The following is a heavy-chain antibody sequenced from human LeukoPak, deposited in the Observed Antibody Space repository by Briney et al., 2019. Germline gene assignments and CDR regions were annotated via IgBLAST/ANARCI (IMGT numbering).Heavy chain of an antibody. CDR1: GGTFSSYA. J-gene: IGHJ3*02. CDR3: ARDLVVVDDDAFDI. Sequence: SVKVSCKASGGTFSSYAISWVRQAPGQGLEWMGGIIPIFGTANYAQKFQGRVTITADESTSTVYMELSSLRSEDTAVYYCARDLVVVDDDAFDIWGQGTMVTVSS. CDR2: IIPIFGTA. D-gene: IGHD3-22*01. V-gene: IGHV1-69*01.